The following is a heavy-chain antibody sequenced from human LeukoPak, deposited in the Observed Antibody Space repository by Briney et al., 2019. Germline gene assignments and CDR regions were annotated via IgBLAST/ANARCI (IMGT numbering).Heavy chain of an antibody. V-gene: IGHV1-18*01. J-gene: IGHJ6*02. CDR1: GFNFVNYG. Sequence: ASVKVSCKASGFNFVNYGFSWVRQAPGQGLEWMGWISAYNGVTNYAQNLQDRVTLTTDTSTNTAYMELGSLRYDDTAIYYCGRYGGGGSGWYSDRTMDAWGQGTTVIVSS. CDR3: GRYGGGGSGWYSDRTMDA. D-gene: IGHD6-19*01. CDR2: ISAYNGVT.